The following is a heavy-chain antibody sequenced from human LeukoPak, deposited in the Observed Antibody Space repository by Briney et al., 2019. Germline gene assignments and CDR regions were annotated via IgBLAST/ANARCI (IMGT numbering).Heavy chain of an antibody. J-gene: IGHJ4*02. Sequence: SETLSLTCTVSGYSISSGYYWGWIRQPPGKGLEWIGSIYHSGSTYYNPSLKSRVTISVDTSKNQFSLKLSSVTAADTAVYYCARDFFPGVYMVRGVGDYWGQGTLVTVSS. CDR3: ARDFFPGVYMVRGVGDY. D-gene: IGHD3-10*01. CDR2: IYHSGST. V-gene: IGHV4-38-2*02. CDR1: GYSISSGYY.